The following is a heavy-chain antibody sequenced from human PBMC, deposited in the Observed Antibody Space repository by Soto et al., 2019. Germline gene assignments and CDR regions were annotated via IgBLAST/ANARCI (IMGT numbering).Heavy chain of an antibody. CDR3: ARDQTVTGPSTFDY. Sequence: VQLVESGGGLVQPGGSLRLSCAASGFTFSSYWMHWVRQTPGKGLVWLSRIDAAGSSTIYADAVEGRFTISRDNAKNTLYLQMNSLRAEDTAVYYCARDQTVTGPSTFDYCGQGTLVTVSS. CDR2: IDAAGSST. D-gene: IGHD6-19*01. J-gene: IGHJ4*02. V-gene: IGHV3-74*01. CDR1: GFTFSSYW.